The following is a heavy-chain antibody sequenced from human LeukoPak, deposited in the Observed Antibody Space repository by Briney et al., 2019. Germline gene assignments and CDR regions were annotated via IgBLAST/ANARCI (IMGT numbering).Heavy chain of an antibody. D-gene: IGHD3-22*01. CDR2: INPNSGGT. J-gene: IGHJ3*02. CDR3: ARPYYDSSGLYVDAFDI. V-gene: IGHV1-2*06. CDR1: GYTLTAYY. Sequence: DSVKVSCKASGYTLTAYYLHWVRQAPGQGLEWMGRINPNSGGTTYAQKFQGRVTMTRDTSIGTAYMELSSLRSDDTALYYCARPYYDSSGLYVDAFDIWGQGTMVTVSS.